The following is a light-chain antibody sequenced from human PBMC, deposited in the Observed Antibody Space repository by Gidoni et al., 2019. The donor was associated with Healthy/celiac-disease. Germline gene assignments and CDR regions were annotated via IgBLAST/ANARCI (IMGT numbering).Light chain of an antibody. V-gene: IGKV3-20*01. CDR2: CAS. Sequence: IFLTPSPGTLSLSPGERATLSCRASQSVSSSYLAWYQQKPGQAPSLLIYCASRRATGIPDRCSGSGSGTDFTLTISRLEPEDFAVYYCQQYGSSPRTFGQGTKVEIK. CDR1: QSVSSSY. CDR3: QQYGSSPRT. J-gene: IGKJ1*01.